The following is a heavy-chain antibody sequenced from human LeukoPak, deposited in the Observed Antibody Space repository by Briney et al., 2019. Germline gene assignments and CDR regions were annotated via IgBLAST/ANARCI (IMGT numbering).Heavy chain of an antibody. CDR3: ATAYSSSSDYYYYGMDV. CDR1: GYTLTELS. D-gene: IGHD6-6*01. J-gene: IGHJ6*02. V-gene: IGHV1-24*01. Sequence: GASVKVSCKVSGYTLTELSMHWVRQAPGKGLEWMGGFDPEDGETIYAQKFQGRVTMTEDTSTDTAYMELSSLRSEDTAVYYCATAYSSSSDYYYYGMDVWGQGTTATVSS. CDR2: FDPEDGET.